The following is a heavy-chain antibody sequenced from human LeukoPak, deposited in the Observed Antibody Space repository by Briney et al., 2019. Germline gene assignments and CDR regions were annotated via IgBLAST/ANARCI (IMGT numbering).Heavy chain of an antibody. CDR3: AKDHHDYGDYWLSEFDY. Sequence: PGGSLRLSCAASGFTFSSYAMSWVRQAPGKGLEWVSAMSGSGGSTYYADSVKGRFTISRDNSKNTLYLQMNSLRAEDTAVYYCAKDHHDYGDYWLSEFDYWGQGTLVTVSS. V-gene: IGHV3-23*01. CDR1: GFTFSSYA. CDR2: MSGSGGST. J-gene: IGHJ4*02. D-gene: IGHD4-17*01.